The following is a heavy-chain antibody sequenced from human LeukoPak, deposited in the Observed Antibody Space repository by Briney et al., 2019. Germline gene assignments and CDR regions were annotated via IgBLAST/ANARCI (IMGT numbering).Heavy chain of an antibody. J-gene: IGHJ4*02. CDR1: GFTFSSYA. CDR3: ARDPYRDAPDYFDY. D-gene: IGHD1-14*01. Sequence: QPGRSLRLSCAASGFTFSSYAIHWVRQAPGKGLEWVAVISDDGTFTLYGDSVRGRFTISRDSSKNTLYLQMNSLRPEDTAVYYCARDPYRDAPDYFDYWGQGTLVTVSS. V-gene: IGHV3-30-3*01. CDR2: ISDDGTFT.